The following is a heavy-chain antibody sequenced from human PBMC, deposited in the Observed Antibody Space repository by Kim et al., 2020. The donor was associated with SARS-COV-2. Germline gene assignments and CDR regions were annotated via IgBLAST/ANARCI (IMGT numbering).Heavy chain of an antibody. D-gene: IGHD5-12*01. CDR3: ARRDGYNLD. Sequence: GGSLRLSCAASGFTVSTNYMTWVRQAPGKGLEWVSGIYSVGDTFYADSAKGRFTISRDNSKNTLYLQMNNLRAEDTAVYYCARRDGYNLDWGQGTLVTVSS. V-gene: IGHV3-53*01. CDR1: GFTVSTNY. J-gene: IGHJ4*02. CDR2: IYSVGDT.